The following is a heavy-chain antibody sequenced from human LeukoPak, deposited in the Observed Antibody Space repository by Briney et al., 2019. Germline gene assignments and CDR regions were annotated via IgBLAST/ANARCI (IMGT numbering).Heavy chain of an antibody. CDR1: GFTFSSYA. CDR2: ISYDGSNK. CDR3: VRDLVDPADY. D-gene: IGHD2-8*02. V-gene: IGHV3-30*04. Sequence: GGSLRLSCAASGFTFSSYAMYWVRQAPGKGLEWVTTISYDGSNKYYADSVRGRITISRDNAKNTVYLQMNSLRAEDTAVFYCVRDLVDPADYWGQGTLVTVSS. J-gene: IGHJ4*02.